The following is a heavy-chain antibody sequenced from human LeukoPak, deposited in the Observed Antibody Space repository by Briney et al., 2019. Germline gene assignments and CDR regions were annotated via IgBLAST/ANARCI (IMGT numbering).Heavy chain of an antibody. J-gene: IGHJ3*02. CDR1: GYSISSGYY. CDR3: ARQDILTGYPRYAFDI. Sequence: PETLSLTCAVSGYSISSGYYWGWIRPPPGKGLEWIGRIYHSGSTYYNPSLKSRVTISVDTSKNQYSLKLSFVTAADTAVYYCARQDILTGYPRYAFDIWGQGTMVTVSS. CDR2: IYHSGST. D-gene: IGHD3-9*01. V-gene: IGHV4-38-2*01.